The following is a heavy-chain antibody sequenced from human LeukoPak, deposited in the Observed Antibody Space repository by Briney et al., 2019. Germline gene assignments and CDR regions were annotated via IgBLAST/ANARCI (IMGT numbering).Heavy chain of an antibody. CDR3: ARDPSPYYYGSGSSRAFDI. CDR2: IIPIFGTA. J-gene: IGHJ3*02. Sequence: GSSVKVSCKASGGTFSSYAISWARQAPGQGLEWMGGIIPIFGTANYAQKFQGRVTITADESTSTAYMELSSLRSEDTAVYYCARDPSPYYYGSGSSRAFDIWGQGTMVTVSS. CDR1: GGTFSSYA. V-gene: IGHV1-69*01. D-gene: IGHD3-10*01.